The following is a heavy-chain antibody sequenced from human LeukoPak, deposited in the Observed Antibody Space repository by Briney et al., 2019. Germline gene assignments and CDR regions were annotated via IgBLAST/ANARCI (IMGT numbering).Heavy chain of an antibody. CDR2: VSGNGANT. J-gene: IGHJ4*02. CDR1: GFTFSDSA. CDR3: AKKSPYGRADY. V-gene: IGHV3-23*01. D-gene: IGHD1-14*01. Sequence: GGSLKLSCAASGFTFSDSAMSWVRQAPGKGLEWVSAVSGNGANTYYADPVKGRFTISRDNSKNTLYLQMNSLRAEDTAVYYCAKKSPYGRADYWGQGTLVTVSS.